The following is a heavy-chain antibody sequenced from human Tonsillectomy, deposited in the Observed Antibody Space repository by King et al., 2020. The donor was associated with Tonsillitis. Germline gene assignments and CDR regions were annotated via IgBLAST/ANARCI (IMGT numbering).Heavy chain of an antibody. CDR1: GFTFDDYA. J-gene: IGHJ6*02. CDR2: INWNSGRI. CDR3: AKDRGLSSSHGMDV. V-gene: IGHV3-9*01. Sequence: VQLVESGGGLVQPGRSLRLSCAASGFTFDDYAMHWVRHAPGKGLEWVSGINWNSGRIDYADSVKGRFTISRDKANNSRYLQMNSLRTEDTALYYCAKDRGLSSSHGMDVWGQATTVTVSS. D-gene: IGHD6-19*01.